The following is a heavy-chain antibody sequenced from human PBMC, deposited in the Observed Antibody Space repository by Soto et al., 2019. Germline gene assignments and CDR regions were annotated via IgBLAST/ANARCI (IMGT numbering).Heavy chain of an antibody. CDR3: SKEKGDRNGHDALDI. Sequence: GEYRILSCAASGGTFSSYAMSGVRQAPGKGLEWVSAISGSGGSTYYADSVKGRFTISRDNSKNTLYLQMNSLRAEDTAVYYCSKEKGDRNGHDALDICGQRKSDTVSS. CDR2: ISGSGGST. CDR1: GGTFSSYA. D-gene: IGHD2-15*01. V-gene: IGHV3-23*01. J-gene: IGHJ3*02.